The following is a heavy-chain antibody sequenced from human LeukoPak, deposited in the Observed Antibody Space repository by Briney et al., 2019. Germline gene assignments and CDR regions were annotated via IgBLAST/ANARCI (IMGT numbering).Heavy chain of an antibody. CDR3: AKDHEYYYDSSGYYYPYYFDY. D-gene: IGHD3-22*01. CDR2: ISGSGGST. CDR1: GFTFSSYA. V-gene: IGHV3-23*01. J-gene: IGHJ4*02. Sequence: GGSLRLSCAASGFTFSSYAMSWVRQAPGKGLEWVSAISGSGGSTYYADSVKGRFTISRDNSKNTLYLQMNSLRAEDTAAYYCAKDHEYYYDSSGYYYPYYFDYWGQGTLVTVSS.